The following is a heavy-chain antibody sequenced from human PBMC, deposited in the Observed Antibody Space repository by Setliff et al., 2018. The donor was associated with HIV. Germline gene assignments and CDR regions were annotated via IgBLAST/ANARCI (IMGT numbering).Heavy chain of an antibody. V-gene: IGHV3-9*01. CDR2: ISWNSGSI. J-gene: IGHJ5*02. D-gene: IGHD2-8*01. CDR3: TRDYRTSNWLDP. Sequence: PGGSLRLSCAASGFTFDDYAMHWVRQAPGKGLEWVSGISWNSGSIGYADSVKGRFTISRDNAKNSLYLQMNSLRAEDTALYYCTRDYRTSNWLDPWGHGTLVTVSS. CDR1: GFTFDDYA.